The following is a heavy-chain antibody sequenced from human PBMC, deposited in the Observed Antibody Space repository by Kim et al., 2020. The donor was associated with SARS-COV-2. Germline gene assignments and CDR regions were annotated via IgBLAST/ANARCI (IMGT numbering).Heavy chain of an antibody. CDR2: IDPSDSYT. CDR1: GYSFTSYW. J-gene: IGHJ6*02. CDR3: ARGSTVTTSYYYYYYGMDV. V-gene: IGHV5-10-1*01. D-gene: IGHD4-17*01. Sequence: GESLKISCKGSGYSFTSYWIRWVRQMPGKGLEWMGRIDPSDSYTNYSPSFQGHVTISADKSISTAYLQWSSLKASDTAMYYCARGSTVTTSYYYYYYGMDVWGQGTTVTVSS.